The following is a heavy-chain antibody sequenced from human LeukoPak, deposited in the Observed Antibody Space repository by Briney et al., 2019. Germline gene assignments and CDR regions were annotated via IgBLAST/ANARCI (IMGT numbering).Heavy chain of an antibody. CDR2: INPSGGST. CDR3: ARPYSGSYYAMDWDY. J-gene: IGHJ4*02. Sequence: ASVKVSCKASGYTFTSYYMHWVRQAPGQGLEWMGIINPSGGSTSYVQKFQGRVTMTRDTPTSTVYMELSSLRSEDTAVYYCARPYSGSYYAMDWDYWGQGTLVTVSS. CDR1: GYTFTSYY. V-gene: IGHV1-46*01. D-gene: IGHD1-26*01.